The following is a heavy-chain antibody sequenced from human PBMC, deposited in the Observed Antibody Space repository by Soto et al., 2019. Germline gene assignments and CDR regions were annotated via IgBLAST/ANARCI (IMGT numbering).Heavy chain of an antibody. CDR2: IWYDRSNK. V-gene: IGHV3-33*01. J-gene: IGHJ4*02. CDR1: GFTFSSYA. Sequence: GGSLRLSCAASGFTFSSYAMPWVRQAPGKXLEWVAVIWYDRSNKYYAEHVKARFTIPRDNSKNTLYLQMNRMTAEDTAVYYCERERKRWLQLKAFDFDYWGQGTLVTVSS. D-gene: IGHD5-12*01. CDR3: ERERKRWLQLKAFDFDY.